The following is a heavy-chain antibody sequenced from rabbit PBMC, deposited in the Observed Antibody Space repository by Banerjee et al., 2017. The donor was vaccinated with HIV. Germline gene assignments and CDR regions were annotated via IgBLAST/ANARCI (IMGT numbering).Heavy chain of an antibody. Sequence: EESGGDLVQPEGSLTLTCKASGLDFSSSYWIWWVRQAPGKGLEWIGAIYGGSSGNTYYASWAKGRFTISKTSSTTVTLQMTSLTAADTATYFCARAGTGSQYYFNLWGPGTLVTVS. V-gene: IGHV1S45*01. J-gene: IGHJ4*01. CDR1: GLDFSSSYW. D-gene: IGHD3-1*01. CDR2: IYGGSSGNT. CDR3: ARAGTGSQYYFNL.